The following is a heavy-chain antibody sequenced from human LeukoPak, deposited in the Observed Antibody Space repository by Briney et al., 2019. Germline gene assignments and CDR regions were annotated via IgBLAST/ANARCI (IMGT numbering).Heavy chain of an antibody. D-gene: IGHD4-17*01. J-gene: IGHJ3*02. CDR2: IYFSGST. CDR1: DGSISSYY. V-gene: IGHV4-59*08. CDR3: ARHRSPYGDAFDI. Sequence: SETLSLTCTVSDGSISSYYWSWIRQPPGTGLEWIGYIYFSGSTNYNPSLKSRVTISVDTSKTQFSLKLSSVTAADTALYYCARHRSPYGDAFDIWGQGTMVTVSS.